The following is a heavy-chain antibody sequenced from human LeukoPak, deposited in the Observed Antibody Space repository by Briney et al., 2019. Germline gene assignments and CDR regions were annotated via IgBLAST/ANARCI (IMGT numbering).Heavy chain of an antibody. D-gene: IGHD4-17*01. J-gene: IGHJ4*02. CDR3: ASGDYDYFDY. Sequence: SETLSLTCAVSGGSISSSNWWSWVRQPPGKGLEWIGEIYHSGSTNYNPSLKRRVTISVDKSKNQFSLKLSSVTAADTAVYYCASGDYDYFDYWGQGTLVTVSS. CDR2: IYHSGST. CDR1: GGSISSSNW. V-gene: IGHV4-4*02.